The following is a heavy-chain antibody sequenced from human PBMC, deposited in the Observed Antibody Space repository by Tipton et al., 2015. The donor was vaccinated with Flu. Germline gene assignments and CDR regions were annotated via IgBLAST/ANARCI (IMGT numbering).Heavy chain of an antibody. D-gene: IGHD1-14*01. CDR3: ARDPTTRGSTGEH. J-gene: IGHJ4*02. V-gene: IGHV4-38-2*02. CDR1: GYSISSGYY. Sequence: TLSLTCTVSGYSISSGYYWGWIRQPPGKGLEWIGSIYHSGSTYYNPSLKSRVTISVDTSKNQFSLKLSSVTAADTAVYYCARDPTTRGSTGEHWGQGTLVTVSS. CDR2: IYHSGST.